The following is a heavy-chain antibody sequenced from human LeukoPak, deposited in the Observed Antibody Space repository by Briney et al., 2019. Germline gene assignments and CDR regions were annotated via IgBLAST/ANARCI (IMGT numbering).Heavy chain of an antibody. CDR2: IDSETT. V-gene: IGHV4-4*02. D-gene: IGHD2-15*01. CDR1: GFTVSSNY. Sequence: GSLRLSCAASGFTVSSNYMSWVRQAPGKGLEWIGYIDSETTHYNPSLKSRVTISVDRSKNQFSLRLASVTAADTAVFYCARSGGYCSGGRCYNFDSWGQGTLVTVSS. J-gene: IGHJ4*02. CDR3: ARSGGYCSGGRCYNFDS.